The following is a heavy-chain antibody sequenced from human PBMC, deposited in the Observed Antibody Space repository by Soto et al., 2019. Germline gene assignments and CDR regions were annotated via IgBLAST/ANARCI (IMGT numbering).Heavy chain of an antibody. D-gene: IGHD1-1*01. J-gene: IGHJ4*02. CDR1: GGYIRSSSYH. CDR3: ARVGGQLERRRGPTTKMGFDY. V-gene: IGHV4-39*01. CDR2: IHHSGST. Sequence: SETLSLTCTVSGGYIRSSSYHWGWIRQPPGKGLEWIGEIHHSGSTNYNPSLKSRVSISVDTSKNQFSLKLSSVTAADTAVYHCARVGGQLERRRGPTTKMGFDYWGQGTLVTVSS.